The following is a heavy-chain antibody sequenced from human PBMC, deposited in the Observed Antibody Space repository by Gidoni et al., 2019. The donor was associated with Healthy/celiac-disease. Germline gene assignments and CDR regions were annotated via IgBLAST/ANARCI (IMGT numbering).Heavy chain of an antibody. J-gene: IGHJ6*02. CDR2: SSGSGGST. Sequence: EVQLLESGGGSVQPGGSLRLSCAASGFTFSSYAMRWVRQAPGKGLEWVSASSGSGGSTYYADSVKGRFTISRDNSKNTLYLQMNSLRAEDTAVYYCATPGANYDILTGNYYGMDVWGQGTTVTVSS. CDR3: ATPGANYDILTGNYYGMDV. CDR1: GFTFSSYA. D-gene: IGHD3-9*01. V-gene: IGHV3-23*01.